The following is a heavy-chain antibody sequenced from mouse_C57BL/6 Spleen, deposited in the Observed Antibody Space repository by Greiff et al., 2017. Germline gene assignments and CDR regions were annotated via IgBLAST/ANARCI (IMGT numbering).Heavy chain of an antibody. D-gene: IGHD3-1*01. CDR3: ARKETLPRV. CDR1: GYTFTSYW. V-gene: IGHV1-50*01. Sequence: QVQLQQPGAELVKPGASVKLSCKASGYTFTSYWMQWVKQRPGQGLEWIGEIDPSDSYTNYNQKFKGKATLTVDTSSSTAYMQLSSLTSEDSAVYYCARKETLPRVWGTGTTVTVSS. J-gene: IGHJ1*03. CDR2: IDPSDSYT.